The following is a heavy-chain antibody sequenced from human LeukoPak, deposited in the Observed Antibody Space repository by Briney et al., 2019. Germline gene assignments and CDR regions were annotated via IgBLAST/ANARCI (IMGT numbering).Heavy chain of an antibody. CDR2: IYSGGST. J-gene: IGHJ4*02. Sequence: GGSLRLSCAASEFSVGSNYMAWVRQAPGKGLEWVSLIYSGGSTYYADSVKGRFTISRDNSKNTLYLQMNSLRAEDTAVYYCGKGRTGYSYGYGIDSWGQGTLVTVSS. CDR3: GKGRTGYSYGYGIDS. CDR1: EFSVGSNY. V-gene: IGHV3-53*01. D-gene: IGHD5-18*01.